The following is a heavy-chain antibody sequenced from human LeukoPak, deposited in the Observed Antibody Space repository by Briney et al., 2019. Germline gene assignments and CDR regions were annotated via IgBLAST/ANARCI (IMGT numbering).Heavy chain of an antibody. J-gene: IGHJ4*02. CDR1: GFIFSTYS. CDR2: ISSSSRYI. D-gene: IGHD7-27*01. CDR3: ARHTSASVGTLLGY. Sequence: GGSLRLSCAASGFIFSTYSMHWARQAPGKGLEWASSISSSSRYINYADSVKGRFTISRDNTKNSLYLQMDSLRAEDTAIYYCARHTSASVGTLLGYWGQGTLVTVSS. V-gene: IGHV3-21*01.